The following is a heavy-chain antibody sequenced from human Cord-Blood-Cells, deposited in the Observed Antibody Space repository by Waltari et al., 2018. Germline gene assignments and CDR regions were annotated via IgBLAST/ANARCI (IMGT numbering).Heavy chain of an antibody. Sequence: QVQLVQSGAEVKKPGASVKVSCKASGYTFTSYDINWVRQATGQGLAWMGWVNPNSGNTGYAQKFQGRVTMTRNTSRSTAYMELSSLRSEDTAVYYCARGGSPLDWGIPIGFDPWGQGTLVTVSS. J-gene: IGHJ5*02. CDR3: ARGGSPLDWGIPIGFDP. V-gene: IGHV1-8*01. D-gene: IGHD1-26*01. CDR1: GYTFTSYD. CDR2: VNPNSGNT.